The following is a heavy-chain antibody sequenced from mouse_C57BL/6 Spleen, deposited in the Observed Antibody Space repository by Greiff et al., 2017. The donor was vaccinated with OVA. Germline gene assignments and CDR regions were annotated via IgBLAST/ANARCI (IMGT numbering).Heavy chain of an antibody. D-gene: IGHD1-1*02. J-gene: IGHJ1*03. Sequence: QVQLQQPGAELVRPGTSVKLSCKASGYTFTSYWMHWVKQRPGQGLEWIGVIDPSDSYTNYNQKFKGKATLTVDTSSTTAYMQLSSLTSEDSAVYFSAKGDSSGGGSPCFAVWGTGAPGTLSS. CDR3: AKGDSSGGGSPCFAV. CDR1: GYTFTSYW. V-gene: IGHV1-59*01. CDR2: IDPSDSYT.